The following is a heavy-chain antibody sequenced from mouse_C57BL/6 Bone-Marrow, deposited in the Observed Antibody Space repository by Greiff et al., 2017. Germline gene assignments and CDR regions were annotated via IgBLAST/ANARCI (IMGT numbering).Heavy chain of an antibody. CDR2: IYPGNSDT. CDR1: GYTFTSYW. J-gene: IGHJ2*01. D-gene: IGHD2-5*01. V-gene: IGHV1-5*01. CDR3: TKSYSNYVDFDY. Sequence: VQLQQSGTVLARPGASVKMSCKTSGYTFTSYWMHWVKQRPGQGLEWIGAIYPGNSDTSYNQKFKGKAKLTAVTSASTAYMELSSLTNEDSAVYYFTKSYSNYVDFDYWGQGTTRTVSS.